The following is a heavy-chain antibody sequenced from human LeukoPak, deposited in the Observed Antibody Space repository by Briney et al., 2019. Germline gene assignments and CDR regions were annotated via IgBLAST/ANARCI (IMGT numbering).Heavy chain of an antibody. CDR2: IYTSGST. D-gene: IGHD6-19*01. J-gene: IGHJ4*02. Sequence: SETLSLTCAVYGGSFSGYYWSWIRQPAGKGLEWIGRIYTSGSTNYNPSLKSRVTMSVDTSKNQFSLKLSAVTAADTAVYYCARCGSGWYYFDYWGQGTLVTVSS. CDR3: ARCGSGWYYFDY. CDR1: GGSFSGYY. V-gene: IGHV4-59*10.